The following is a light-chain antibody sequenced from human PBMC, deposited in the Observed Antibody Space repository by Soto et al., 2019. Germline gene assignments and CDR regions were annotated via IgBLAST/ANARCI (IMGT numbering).Light chain of an antibody. CDR3: QQYDNFPVT. J-gene: IGKJ2*01. CDR2: DAS. V-gene: IGKV1-33*01. Sequence: DIQMTQSPSSLSASVGDRVTITCQASQDITNYLNWYQQKPGKVPKLLIYDASNLETGVPSRFSGSGSGTDFTFTISSLQPEDIATYYCQQYDNFPVTFGQGTKLEIK. CDR1: QDITNY.